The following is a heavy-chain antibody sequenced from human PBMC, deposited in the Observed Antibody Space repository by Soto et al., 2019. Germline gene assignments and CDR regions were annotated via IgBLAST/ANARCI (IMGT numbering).Heavy chain of an antibody. Sequence: QLQLQESGPGLVKPSETLSLTCTVSGGSISSSSYYWGWIRQPPGKGLEWIGSIYYSGSTYYNPSLKSRVTISVDTSKNQFSLKLSSVTAADTAVYYCARQRRGVSPVDPWGQGTLVTVSS. V-gene: IGHV4-39*01. J-gene: IGHJ5*02. CDR3: ARQRRGVSPVDP. CDR1: GGSISSSSYY. CDR2: IYYSGST. D-gene: IGHD2-15*01.